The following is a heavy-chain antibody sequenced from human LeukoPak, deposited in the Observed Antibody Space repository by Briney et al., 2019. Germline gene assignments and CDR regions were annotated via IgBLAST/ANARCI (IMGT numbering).Heavy chain of an antibody. J-gene: IGHJ3*02. CDR2: IYYSGST. Sequence: GSLRLSCAASGFTFSSYGMSWIRQPPGKGLEWIGYIYYSGSTNYNPSLKSRVTISVDTSKNQFSLRLSSVTAADTAVYYCAREYYDILTGYRESDAFDIWGQGTMVTVSS. CDR3: AREYYDILTGYRESDAFDI. V-gene: IGHV4-59*01. D-gene: IGHD3-9*01. CDR1: GFTFSSYG.